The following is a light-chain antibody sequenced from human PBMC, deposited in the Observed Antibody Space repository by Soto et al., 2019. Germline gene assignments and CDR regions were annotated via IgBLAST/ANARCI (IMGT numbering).Light chain of an antibody. Sequence: EIVLTQSPATFSLSPVGRATLSCRASQNINRYLAWYHQKPGQPPRLLIYDASTRATGIPARFSGSGSGTDFTLTISSLEPEDFAVYYCQQRSNWPITFGQGTRLEIK. CDR2: DAS. CDR1: QNINRY. V-gene: IGKV3-11*01. J-gene: IGKJ5*01. CDR3: QQRSNWPIT.